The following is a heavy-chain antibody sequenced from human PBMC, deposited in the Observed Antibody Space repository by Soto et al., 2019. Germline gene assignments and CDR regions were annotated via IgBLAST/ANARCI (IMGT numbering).Heavy chain of an antibody. D-gene: IGHD2-2*01. J-gene: IGHJ4*02. CDR3: ARKGYCTSTYCYVDY. V-gene: IGHV3-9*01. CDR2: ISWNSGSI. Sequence: EVQLVESGGGLVQPGRSLRLSCAASGFTFDDYAMHWDRQAPGKGLEWVSGISWNSGSIGYAESVKGRFTISRDNAKNSLFLQMNSLRAEDTALYYCARKGYCTSTYCYVDYWGQGTLVTVSS. CDR1: GFTFDDYA.